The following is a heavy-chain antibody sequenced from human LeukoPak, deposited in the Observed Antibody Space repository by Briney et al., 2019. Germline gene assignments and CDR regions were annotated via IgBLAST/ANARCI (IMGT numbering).Heavy chain of an antibody. CDR2: INPSGGST. CDR1: GHTFTSYY. V-gene: IGHV1-46*01. Sequence: GASVKVSCKASGHTFTSYYMHWVRQAPGQGLEWMGIINPSGGSTSYAQKFQGRVTMTRDTSTSTVYMELSSLRSEDTAVYYCLYSSSWYGELGYWGQGTLVTVSS. CDR3: LYSSSWYGELGY. D-gene: IGHD6-13*01. J-gene: IGHJ4*02.